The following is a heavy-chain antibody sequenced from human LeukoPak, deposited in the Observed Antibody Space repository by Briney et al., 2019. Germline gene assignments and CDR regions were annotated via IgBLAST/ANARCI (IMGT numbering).Heavy chain of an antibody. Sequence: PGGSLRLSCAASGFTFSSYAMSWVRQAPGKGLEWVSAISGSGGSTYYADSVKGRFTISRDNSKNTLYLQMNSLRAEDTAVYYCAKAGFFGAVGMATTYGPDYWGQGTLVTVSS. D-gene: IGHD5-24*01. CDR3: AKAGFFGAVGMATTYGPDY. J-gene: IGHJ4*02. CDR2: ISGSGGST. CDR1: GFTFSSYA. V-gene: IGHV3-23*01.